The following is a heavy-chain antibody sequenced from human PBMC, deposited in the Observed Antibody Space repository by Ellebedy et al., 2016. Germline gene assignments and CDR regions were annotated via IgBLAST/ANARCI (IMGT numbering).Heavy chain of an antibody. J-gene: IGHJ1*01. CDR2: IWYDGSNK. V-gene: IGHV3-33*01. CDR1: GFTFSSYG. CDR3: ASNARYSNSWYGYFQH. D-gene: IGHD6-13*01. Sequence: GESLKISXAASGFTFSSYGMHWVRQAPGKGLEWVAVIWYDGSNKYYADSVKGRFTISRDNSKNTLYLQMNSLRAEDTAVYYCASNARYSNSWYGYFQHWGQGTLVTVSS.